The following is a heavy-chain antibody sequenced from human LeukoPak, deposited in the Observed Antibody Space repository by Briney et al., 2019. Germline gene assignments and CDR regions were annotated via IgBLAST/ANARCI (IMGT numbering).Heavy chain of an antibody. CDR3: ARGSYGSGFYLWFDP. CDR2: IIPIFGSA. D-gene: IGHD3-10*01. CDR1: GGSFSTNA. V-gene: IGHV1-69*13. Sequence: ASLKVSCKASGGSFSTNAIAWVRQPPAHGLECMRGIIPIFGSANYEQKFQGRVTITADESTSTAYMELSSLRSEDTAVYYCARGSYGSGFYLWFDPWGQGTQVTVSS. J-gene: IGHJ5*02.